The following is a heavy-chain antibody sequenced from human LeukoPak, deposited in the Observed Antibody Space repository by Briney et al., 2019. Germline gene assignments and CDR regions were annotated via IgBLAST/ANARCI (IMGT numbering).Heavy chain of an antibody. Sequence: ASVKVSCKASGYTFTSYAMNWVRQAPGQGLEWMGWINTNTGNPTYAQGFTGRFVFSLDTSVSTAYLQISSLKAEDTAVYYCARDGGYSSSWYHGYFYYYYMDVWGKGTTVTVSS. CDR2: INTNTGNP. CDR1: GYTFTSYA. D-gene: IGHD6-13*01. V-gene: IGHV7-4-1*02. J-gene: IGHJ6*03. CDR3: ARDGGYSSSWYHGYFYYYYMDV.